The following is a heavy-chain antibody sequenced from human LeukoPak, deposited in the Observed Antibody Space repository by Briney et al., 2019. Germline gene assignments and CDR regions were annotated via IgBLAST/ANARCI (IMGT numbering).Heavy chain of an antibody. V-gene: IGHV3-23*01. CDR3: AKRSGGNSGPFDY. D-gene: IGHD4-23*01. CDR2: ISDAGGST. Sequence: GGSLRLSCAASGFTFSRYAMGWVRQAPGKGLERVSTISDAGGSTYYADSVKGRFTISRDNSKNTLYLQMNSVRAEDTAVYYCAKRSGGNSGPFDYWGQGTLVTVSS. J-gene: IGHJ4*02. CDR1: GFTFSRYA.